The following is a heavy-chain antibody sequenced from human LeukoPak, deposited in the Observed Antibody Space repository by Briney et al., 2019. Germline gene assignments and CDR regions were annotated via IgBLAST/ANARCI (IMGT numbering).Heavy chain of an antibody. CDR3: AGDLYYYDSSGYYSVLD. D-gene: IGHD3-22*01. CDR1: GYTFTGYY. CDR2: INPNSGGT. J-gene: IGHJ4*02. V-gene: IGHV1-2*06. Sequence: ASVKVSCKASGYTFTGYYMHWVRQAPGQGLEWMGRINPNSGGTNYAQKFQGRVTMTRDTSISTAYMELSRLRSDDTAVYYCAGDLYYYDSSGYYSVLDWGQGTLVTVSS.